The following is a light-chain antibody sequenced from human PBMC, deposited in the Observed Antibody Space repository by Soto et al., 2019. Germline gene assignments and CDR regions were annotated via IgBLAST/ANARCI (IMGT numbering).Light chain of an antibody. J-gene: IGLJ2*01. CDR2: SNN. Sequence: QAVVTQPPSASGTPGQRVTISCSGSSSNIGKNAVNWYQQRPGTAPKALIYSNNQRPSGVPDRFSGTKSGTSASLAISGLQSDDEADYYCAAWDDSLNGVVFGGGTKLTVL. V-gene: IGLV1-44*01. CDR3: AAWDDSLNGVV. CDR1: SSNIGKNA.